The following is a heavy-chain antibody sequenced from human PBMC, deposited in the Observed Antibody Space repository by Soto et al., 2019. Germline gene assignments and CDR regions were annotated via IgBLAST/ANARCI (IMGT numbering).Heavy chain of an antibody. J-gene: IGHJ4*02. CDR1: GFTLSGYW. Sequence: EVQLVESGGGLVQPGGSLRLTCAASGFTLSGYWMSWVRQAPGKGLEWVANINKDGSDPRYVDSVKGRFTISRDNAKNSLYLKMDSLRGEDTAVYYCVRGGGSFDQWGQGTLVTVSS. D-gene: IGHD3-16*01. CDR2: INKDGSDP. CDR3: VRGGGSFDQ. V-gene: IGHV3-7*04.